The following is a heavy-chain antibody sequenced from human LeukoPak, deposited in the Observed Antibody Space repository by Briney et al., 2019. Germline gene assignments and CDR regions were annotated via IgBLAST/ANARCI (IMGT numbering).Heavy chain of an antibody. J-gene: IGHJ4*02. D-gene: IGHD3-10*01. V-gene: IGHV3-23*01. CDR3: AKDSYGSGSYYDY. CDR1: GFTFSSYA. Sequence: GGSLRLSCAASGFTFSSYAMSWVRQAPGKGLEWVSAISGRGGSTYYADSVKGRFTISRDNSKNTLYLKMNSLRAEDTAVYYCAKDSYGSGSYYDYWGQGTLVTVSS. CDR2: ISGRGGST.